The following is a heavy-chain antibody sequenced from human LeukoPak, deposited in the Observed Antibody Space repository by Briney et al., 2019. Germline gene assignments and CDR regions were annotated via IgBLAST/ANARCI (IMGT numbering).Heavy chain of an antibody. J-gene: IGHJ5*02. Sequence: KPSETLSLTCTVSGGSISSYYWSWIRQPPGKGLEWIGYIYYSGSTNYNPSLKSRVTISVDTSKNQFSLKLSSVTAADTAVYYCASSIAAAGIMFDPWGQGTLVTVSS. CDR2: IYYSGST. V-gene: IGHV4-59*08. D-gene: IGHD6-13*01. CDR1: GGSISSYY. CDR3: ASSIAAAGIMFDP.